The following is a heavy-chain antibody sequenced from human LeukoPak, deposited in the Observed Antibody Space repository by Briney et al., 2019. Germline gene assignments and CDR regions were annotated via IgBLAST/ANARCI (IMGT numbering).Heavy chain of an antibody. CDR1: GGSISSSSYY. CDR3: FIAEQYSSGWYDDY. Sequence: PSETLSLTCTVSGGSISSSSYYWGWIRQPPGKGLEWIGSIYYSGSTYYNPSLKSRVTISVDTSKNQFSLKLSSVTAADTAVYYCFIAEQYSSGWYDDYRGQGTLVTVSS. D-gene: IGHD6-19*01. V-gene: IGHV4-39*01. J-gene: IGHJ4*02. CDR2: IYYSGST.